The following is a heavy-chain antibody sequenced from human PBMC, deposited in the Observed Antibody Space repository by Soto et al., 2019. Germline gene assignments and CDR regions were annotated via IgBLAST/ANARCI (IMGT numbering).Heavy chain of an antibody. CDR1: GFTFSSYA. Sequence: GGSLRLSCAASGFTFSSYAMNWVRQAPGKGLEWVSALSGSGSSTYYTDSVKGRFTISRDNSQNTLYLQMNSLRVEDTAVYYCAKDLPGEPLPTCFHSWGQGTLVTV. V-gene: IGHV3-23*01. CDR3: AKDLPGEPLPTCFHS. CDR2: LSGSGSST. D-gene: IGHD3-16*01. J-gene: IGHJ5*01.